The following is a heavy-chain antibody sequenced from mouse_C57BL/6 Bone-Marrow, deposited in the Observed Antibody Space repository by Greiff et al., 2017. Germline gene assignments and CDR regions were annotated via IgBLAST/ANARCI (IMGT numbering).Heavy chain of an antibody. CDR3: ASRHYYGSSYDYFDV. CDR2: IDPYDSDT. V-gene: IGHV1-69*01. J-gene: IGHJ1*03. CDR1: GYTFTSYW. D-gene: IGHD1-1*01. Sequence: QVQLQQPGAELVMPGASVKLSCKASGYTFTSYWMHWVKQRPGQGLEWIGEIDPYDSDTNNNHKFKGKATLTVDKSSSTAYMQLSSLTSEDSSVYYCASRHYYGSSYDYFDVWGKGTTVTVSA.